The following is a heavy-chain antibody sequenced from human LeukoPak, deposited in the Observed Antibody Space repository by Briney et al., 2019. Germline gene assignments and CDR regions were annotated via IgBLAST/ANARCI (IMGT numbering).Heavy chain of an antibody. D-gene: IGHD3-3*01. CDR3: ARGGSGNYYTT. CDR1: GFTFSSYW. CDR2: IIGDGSST. V-gene: IGHV3-74*01. Sequence: GGSLRLSCAASGFTFSSYWMFWVRQAPGKGLLWVSRIIGDGSSTSYAESVKGRFTISRDNAKNTLYLQMNSLRAGDTAVYYCARGGSGNYYTTWGQGTLVTVSS. J-gene: IGHJ5*02.